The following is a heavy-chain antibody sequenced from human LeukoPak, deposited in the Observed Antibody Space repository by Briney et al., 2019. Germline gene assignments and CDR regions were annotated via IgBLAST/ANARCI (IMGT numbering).Heavy chain of an antibody. Sequence: PGGSLPLSCAASGFTFSIYLMSWVRQPPGRGLEWVANIKQDGGEKYYVDSVKGRFTISRDNAKNSLYLQMNSLRPEDTAVYYCAGRGDGNLYYFDHWGQASQVSASS. D-gene: IGHD5-24*01. CDR3: AGRGDGNLYYFDH. CDR2: IKQDGGEK. CDR1: GFTFSIYL. J-gene: IGHJ4*02. V-gene: IGHV3-7*04.